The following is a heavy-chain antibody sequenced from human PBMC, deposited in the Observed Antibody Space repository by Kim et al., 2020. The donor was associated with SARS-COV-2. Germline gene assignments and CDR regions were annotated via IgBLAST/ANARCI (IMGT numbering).Heavy chain of an antibody. D-gene: IGHD2-15*01. Sequence: GESLKISCKGSGYSFTSYWISWVRQMPGKGLEWMGRIDPSDSYTNYSPSFQGHVTISADKSISTAYLQWSSLKASDTAMYYCASYCSGGSCYSSYDYWGQGTLVTVSS. CDR3: ASYCSGGSCYSSYDY. CDR1: GYSFTSYW. V-gene: IGHV5-10-1*01. J-gene: IGHJ4*02. CDR2: IDPSDSYT.